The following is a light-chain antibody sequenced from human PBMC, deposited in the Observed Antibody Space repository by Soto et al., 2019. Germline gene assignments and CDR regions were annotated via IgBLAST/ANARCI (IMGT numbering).Light chain of an antibody. V-gene: IGLV7-46*01. CDR3: LLSYSGARYVV. CDR1: TGAVTSGHY. J-gene: IGLJ2*01. Sequence: QAVVTQEPSLTVSPGGTVTLTCGSSTGAVTSGHYPYWFQQKPGQAPRTRIYDTSNKHSWTPARFSGSLLGGKAALTLSGAQPEDEAEYYCLLSYSGARYVVFGGGTKLTVL. CDR2: DTS.